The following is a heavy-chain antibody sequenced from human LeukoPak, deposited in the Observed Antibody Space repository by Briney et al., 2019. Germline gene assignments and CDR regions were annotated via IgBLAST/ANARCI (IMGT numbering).Heavy chain of an antibody. V-gene: IGHV1-2*02. CDR1: GYTFSSHD. CDR2: INPNSGGT. CDR3: ARSSGWKYNIDY. J-gene: IGHJ4*02. D-gene: IGHD6-19*01. Sequence: ASVKVSCKASGYTFSSHDIYWVRQAPGQGLEWMGWINPNSGGTNYAQKFQGRVTMTRDTSISTAYMELSRLRSDDTAMYYCARSSGWKYNIDYWGQGTLVTVSS.